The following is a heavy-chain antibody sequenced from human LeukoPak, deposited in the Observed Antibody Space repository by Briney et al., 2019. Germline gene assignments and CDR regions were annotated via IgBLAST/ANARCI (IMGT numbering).Heavy chain of an antibody. CDR1: GFTVSSNY. D-gene: IGHD1-7*01. CDR3: ARNNWNYAFDY. CDR2: IYSGGST. V-gene: IGHV3-53*01. J-gene: IGHJ4*02. Sequence: GSLRLSCAASGFTVSSNYMSWVRQAPGKGLEWVSVIYSGGSTYYADSVKGRFTISRDNSKNTLYLQMNSLRAEDTAVYYCARNNWNYAFDYWGQGTLVTVSS.